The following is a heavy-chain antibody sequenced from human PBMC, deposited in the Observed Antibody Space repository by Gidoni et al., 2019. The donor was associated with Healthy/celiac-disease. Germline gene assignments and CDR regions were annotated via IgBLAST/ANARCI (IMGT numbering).Heavy chain of an antibody. J-gene: IGHJ3*02. CDR2: ISWNSGSI. V-gene: IGHV3-9*01. CDR1: GFTFDDYA. D-gene: IGHD4-17*01. CDR3: AKVRADGDAVDDAFDI. Sequence: EVQLVESGGGLVQPGRSLRRSCAASGFTFDDYAMHWVRQAPGKGLGWVSVISWNSGSIGYADSVKGRFTISRDNAKNSLYLQMNSLRAEDTALYYCAKVRADGDAVDDAFDIWGQGTMVTVSS.